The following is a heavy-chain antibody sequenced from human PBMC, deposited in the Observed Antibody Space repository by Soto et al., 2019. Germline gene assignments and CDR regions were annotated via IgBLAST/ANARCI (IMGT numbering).Heavy chain of an antibody. Sequence: GGSLRLSCAASGFTFSSYSMNWVRQAPGKGLEWVSSISSSSSYIYYADSVKGRFTISRDNAKNSLYLQMNSLRAEDTAVYSCARDTVAGTVGCMDVWGQGTTVTVSS. CDR3: ARDTVAGTVGCMDV. CDR2: ISSSSSYI. D-gene: IGHD6-19*01. J-gene: IGHJ6*02. CDR1: GFTFSSYS. V-gene: IGHV3-21*01.